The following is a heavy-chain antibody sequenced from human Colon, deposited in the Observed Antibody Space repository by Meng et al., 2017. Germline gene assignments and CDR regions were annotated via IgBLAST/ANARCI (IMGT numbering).Heavy chain of an antibody. J-gene: IGHJ4*02. CDR2: IYYTGST. V-gene: IGHV4-61*01. CDR3: ARGPLDY. Sequence: QVQLQESGPGLGMPSETLSLTCTVSGGSVSSGSYYWSWIRQPPGKGLERIGYIYYTGSTNYNPSLKSRVTISVDTSKNQFSLKLSSVTAADTAVYYCARGPLDYWGQGTLVTVSS. CDR1: GGSVSSGSYY.